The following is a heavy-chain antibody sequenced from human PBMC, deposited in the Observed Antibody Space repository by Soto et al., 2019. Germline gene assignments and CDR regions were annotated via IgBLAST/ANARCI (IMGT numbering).Heavy chain of an antibody. Sequence: GGSLRLSCTASGFTFSDHYMSWIRQAPGKGLEWVSYISSSGSPLYYADSVKGRFTISRDNAKNSLYLQMSSLRAEDTALYYCARDPDTTSKIGHWGQGTQVTVSS. CDR1: GFTFSDHY. CDR2: ISSSGSPL. D-gene: IGHD1-1*01. V-gene: IGHV3-11*01. J-gene: IGHJ4*02. CDR3: ARDPDTTSKIGH.